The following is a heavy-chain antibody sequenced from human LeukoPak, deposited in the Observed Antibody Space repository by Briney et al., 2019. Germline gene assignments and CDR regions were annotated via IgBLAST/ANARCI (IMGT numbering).Heavy chain of an antibody. V-gene: IGHV4-59*12. CDR1: GGSISSYY. J-gene: IGHJ4*02. D-gene: IGHD6-19*01. CDR2: IYYSGST. Sequence: PSETLSLTCTVSGGSISSYYWSWIRQPPGKGLEWIGYIYYSGSTNYNPSLKSRVTISLDKSRNHFSLKLTSVTAADSAVYYCARRSPYSTGWSSYFDYWGQGALVTVSS. CDR3: ARRSPYSTGWSSYFDY.